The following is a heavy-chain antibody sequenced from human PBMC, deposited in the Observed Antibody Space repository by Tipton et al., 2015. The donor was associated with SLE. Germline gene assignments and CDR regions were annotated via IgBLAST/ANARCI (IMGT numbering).Heavy chain of an antibody. CDR3: ARDLGHGGDSDY. D-gene: IGHD3/OR15-3a*01. Sequence: TLSLTCIVSGNSISSGYYWGWIRQPPGKGLEWIGSVSHNGVIAYNPSPKSRVTISVDKSKNQFFLKVTSVTAADAAVYYCARDLGHGGDSDYWGQGTLVTVSS. CDR1: GNSISSGYY. CDR2: VSHNGVI. V-gene: IGHV4-38-2*02. J-gene: IGHJ4*02.